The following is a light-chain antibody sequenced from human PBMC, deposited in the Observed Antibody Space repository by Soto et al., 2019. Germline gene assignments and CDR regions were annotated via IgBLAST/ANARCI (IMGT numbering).Light chain of an antibody. CDR3: ASYTGTSTDVL. CDR1: RSDIGAYNY. J-gene: IGLJ2*01. Sequence: QSALTQPASVSGSPGQSITISCAGTRSDIGAYNYVSWYQQHPVRAPKLMLYEVSHRPSVVSNRFSGSKSANTASLTISGLQPEDEADYYCASYTGTSTDVLFGGGTKLTVL. CDR2: EVS. V-gene: IGLV2-14*01.